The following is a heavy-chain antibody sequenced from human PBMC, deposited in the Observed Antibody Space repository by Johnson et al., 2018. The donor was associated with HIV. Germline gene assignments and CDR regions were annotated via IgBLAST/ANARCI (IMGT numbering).Heavy chain of an antibody. V-gene: IGHV3-30*04. D-gene: IGHD2-2*01. Sequence: QVQLVESGGGVVQPGRSLRLSCAASGFTFSSYAMHWVRQAPGKGLEWVAVISYDGSNKYYADSVKGRFTISRDNSKNTLYLQMNSLRAEDTAVYYCAGVGCSSTSCYPPRGAFDIWGQGTMVTVSS. CDR3: AGVGCSSTSCYPPRGAFDI. J-gene: IGHJ3*02. CDR1: GFTFSSYA. CDR2: ISYDGSNK.